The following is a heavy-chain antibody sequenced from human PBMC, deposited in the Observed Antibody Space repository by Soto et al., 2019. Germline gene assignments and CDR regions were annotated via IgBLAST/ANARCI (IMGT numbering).Heavy chain of an antibody. J-gene: IGHJ4*02. CDR2: ITSGLTT. CDR1: GFSFGSYN. D-gene: IGHD6-19*01. Sequence: EVALVESGGRLVQPGGSLRLSCVASGFSFGSYNMNWVRQAPGKGLQWVAHITSGLTTHYADFVQGRFTISRDNAKNSLNLEIYGRRDEDTAVYYCARDSSHGVAGGGRDSWGQVHLVTVSA. CDR3: ARDSSHGVAGGGRDS. V-gene: IGHV3-48*02.